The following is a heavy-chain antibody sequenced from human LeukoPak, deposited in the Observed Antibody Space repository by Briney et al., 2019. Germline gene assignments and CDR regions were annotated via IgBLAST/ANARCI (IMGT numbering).Heavy chain of an antibody. J-gene: IGHJ4*02. V-gene: IGHV4-39*01. Sequence: KPSETLSLTCTVSGGSISSSSYYWGWIRQPPGKGLEWIGSIYYSGSTYYNPSLKSRVTISVDTSKNQFSLKLSSVTAADTAVYYCASGYYYESSGFDYWGQGTLVTVSS. CDR2: IYYSGST. D-gene: IGHD3-22*01. CDR1: GGSISSSSYY. CDR3: ASGYYYESSGFDY.